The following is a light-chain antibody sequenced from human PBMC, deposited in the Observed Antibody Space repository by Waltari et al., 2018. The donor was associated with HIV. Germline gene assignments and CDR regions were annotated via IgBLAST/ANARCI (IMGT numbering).Light chain of an antibody. CDR2: EVS. J-gene: IGLJ2*01. V-gene: IGLV2-14*01. CDR1: TSDIGDYNY. Sequence: QSALTQPASVSASPGQSITISCTGSTSDIGDYNYVSWYQHGPGKAPKLIIYEVSNRPSWVSNRFSGSKSGNTASLTISGLQPEDEADYFCGSFSTISTLIFGGGTKVTVL. CDR3: GSFSTISTLI.